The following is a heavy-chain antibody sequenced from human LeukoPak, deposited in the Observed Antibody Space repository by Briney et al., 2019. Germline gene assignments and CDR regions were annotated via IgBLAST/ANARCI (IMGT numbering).Heavy chain of an antibody. CDR3: AKFNSLYYYDSSGITPLYFDS. CDR1: GYTFTSYY. V-gene: IGHV1-46*01. J-gene: IGHJ4*02. CDR2: INPIGGST. Sequence: ASVKVSCKASGYTFTSYYMHWVRHAPGQGLKWMGIINPIGGSTSYAQKFQGRVNMTRDTFTSTVYMELSSLRSEDTAVYYCAKFNSLYYYDSSGITPLYFDSWGQGNLVTVSS. D-gene: IGHD3-22*01.